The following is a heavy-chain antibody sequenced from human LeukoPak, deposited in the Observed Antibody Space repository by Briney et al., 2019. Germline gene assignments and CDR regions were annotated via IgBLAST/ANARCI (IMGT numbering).Heavy chain of an antibody. D-gene: IGHD2-2*01. J-gene: IGHJ4*02. CDR1: GFTFSSYG. V-gene: IGHV3-30*18. Sequence: GRSLRLSCAASGFTFSSYGMHWVRQAPGKGLEWVAVISYDGSNKYYADSVKGRFTISRDNSKNTLYLQMNSLRAEDTALYYCAKDRSIFCTSTSCPTGGGFDYWGQGTLVTVSS. CDR3: AKDRSIFCTSTSCPTGGGFDY. CDR2: ISYDGSNK.